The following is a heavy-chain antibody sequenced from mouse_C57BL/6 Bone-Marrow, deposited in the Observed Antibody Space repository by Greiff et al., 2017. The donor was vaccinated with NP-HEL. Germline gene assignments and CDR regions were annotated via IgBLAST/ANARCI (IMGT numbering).Heavy chain of an antibody. CDR2: IWWDDDK. V-gene: IGHV8-8*01. CDR3: AQMSGYGYHDY. J-gene: IGHJ2*01. Sequence: QVTLKVSGPGILQPSQTLSLSCSFSGFSLSTYGMGVGWLRPPSGQGLEWLAHIWWDDDKYYNPALKSWLTISKDTSNNQVFLRIANVDTTVTATYYCAQMSGYGYHDYWGQGTTLTVSS. D-gene: IGHD2-2*01. CDR1: GFSLSTYGMG.